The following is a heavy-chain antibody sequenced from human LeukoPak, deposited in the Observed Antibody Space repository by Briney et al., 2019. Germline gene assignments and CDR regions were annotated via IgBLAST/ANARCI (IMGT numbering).Heavy chain of an antibody. D-gene: IGHD6-13*01. CDR3: ARDFTGIAAAGSAFDI. Sequence: SETLSLTCTVSGGSISSGSYYWSWIRQPAGKGLEWIGRIYPSGSTNYNPSLKSRVTMSVDTSKNQFSLKLSSVTAADTAVYYCARDFTGIAAAGSAFDIWGQGTMVTVSS. J-gene: IGHJ3*02. V-gene: IGHV4-61*02. CDR2: IYPSGST. CDR1: GGSISSGSYY.